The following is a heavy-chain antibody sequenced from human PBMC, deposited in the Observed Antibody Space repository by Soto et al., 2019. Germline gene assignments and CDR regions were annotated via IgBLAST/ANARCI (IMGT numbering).Heavy chain of an antibody. CDR2: IYYSGST. Sequence: SETLSLTCTVSGGSLSSYYWSWIRQPPGKGLEWIGYIYYSGSTNYNPSLKSRVTISVDTSKNQFSLKLSSVTAADTAVYYCARHKDSSGWYIDYWGQGTLVTVSS. D-gene: IGHD6-19*01. V-gene: IGHV4-59*08. J-gene: IGHJ4*02. CDR1: GGSLSSYY. CDR3: ARHKDSSGWYIDY.